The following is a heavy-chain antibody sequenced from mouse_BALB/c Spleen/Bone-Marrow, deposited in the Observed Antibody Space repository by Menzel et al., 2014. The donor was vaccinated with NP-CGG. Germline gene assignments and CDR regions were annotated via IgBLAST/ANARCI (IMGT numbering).Heavy chain of an antibody. Sequence: EVKLMESGPELVKPGASVRMSCKASGYTFTDYYMKWVKQSRGKSLEWIGDINPNNGDTFYNQKFKVKATLTVDKSSSTAYMQLNSLTSEDSAVYYCARSRNFDYWGQGTTLTVSS. CDR1: GYTFTDYY. CDR3: ARSRNFDY. V-gene: IGHV1-26*01. J-gene: IGHJ2*01. CDR2: INPNNGDT. D-gene: IGHD3-3*01.